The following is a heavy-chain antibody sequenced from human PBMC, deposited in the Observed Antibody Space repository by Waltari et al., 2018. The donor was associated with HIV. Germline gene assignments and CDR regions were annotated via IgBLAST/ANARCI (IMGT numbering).Heavy chain of an antibody. J-gene: IGHJ4*02. CDR3: ARADYSSSWYSLYYFDY. CDR1: GYTFTSYG. Sequence: QVQLVQSGAEVKKPGASVKVSCKASGYTFTSYGINWVRQVHGQVLEWMGWISAYNGNTNHAQKLQGRVTMTTDTSTSTAYMELRSLRSDDTAVYYCARADYSSSWYSLYYFDYWGQGTLVTVSS. D-gene: IGHD6-13*01. V-gene: IGHV1-18*01. CDR2: ISAYNGNT.